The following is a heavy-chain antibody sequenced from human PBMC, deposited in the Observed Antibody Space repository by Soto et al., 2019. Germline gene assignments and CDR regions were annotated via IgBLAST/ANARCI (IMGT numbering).Heavy chain of an antibody. J-gene: IGHJ4*02. CDR3: ARGGLEPFDY. Sequence: EVQLVESGGGLVQSGGSLRLSCAASGFTLGNYWMHWVRQAPGTGLVWVSRINDYGTTINYAESVEGRFIISRDDAKSEVYLQMNNLRAEDSAVYYCARGGLEPFDYGGQGALVTVSS. D-gene: IGHD1-1*01. V-gene: IGHV3-74*01. CDR2: INDYGTTI. CDR1: GFTLGNYW.